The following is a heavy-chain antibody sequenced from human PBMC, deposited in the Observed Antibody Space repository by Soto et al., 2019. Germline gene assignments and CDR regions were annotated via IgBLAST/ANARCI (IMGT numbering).Heavy chain of an antibody. Sequence: QLQLQESGPRLVKPSETLSLTCAVSGGSISSSSYFWGWIRQPPGKGLEWLGSMHSRGSTYHNPALKSRVTISGDTSKNQFSLKLTSVASADSAVYYCASHIQYSGSSLFDSWGQGTLVTVSS. J-gene: IGHJ4*02. CDR1: GGSISSSSYF. V-gene: IGHV4-39*01. CDR2: MHSRGST. D-gene: IGHD6-6*01. CDR3: ASHIQYSGSSLFDS.